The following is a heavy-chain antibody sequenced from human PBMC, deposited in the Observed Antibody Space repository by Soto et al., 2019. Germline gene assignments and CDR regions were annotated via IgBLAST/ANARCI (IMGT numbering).Heavy chain of an antibody. V-gene: IGHV3-21*01. CDR1: GFTFRSFT. Sequence: PGGSLRLSCAASGFTFRSFTMNWVRQAPGKGLEWVSTISSNSAYIYYTDALRGRFTISRDNAKNSLHLQMNSLRAEDTAVYYCTRDASLNRRAPGWFVPWGPGTLGTGST. CDR3: TRDASLNRRAPGWFVP. CDR2: ISSNSAYI. J-gene: IGHJ5*02. D-gene: IGHD3-16*01.